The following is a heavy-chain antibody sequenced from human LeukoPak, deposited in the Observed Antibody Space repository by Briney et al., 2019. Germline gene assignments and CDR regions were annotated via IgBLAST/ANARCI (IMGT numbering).Heavy chain of an antibody. CDR1: GFTFSSYA. CDR3: AKGLGYDILNGMDV. CDR2: ISGSGGST. V-gene: IGHV3-23*01. J-gene: IGHJ6*02. D-gene: IGHD3-9*01. Sequence: GSLRLSCAASGFTFSSYAMSWVRQAPGKGLEWVSAISGSGGSTYYADSVKGRFTISRDNSKNTLYLQMNSLRAEDTAVYYCAKGLGYDILNGMDVWGQGTTVTVSS.